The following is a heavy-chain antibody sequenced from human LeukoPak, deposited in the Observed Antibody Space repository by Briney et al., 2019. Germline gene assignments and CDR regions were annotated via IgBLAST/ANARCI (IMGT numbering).Heavy chain of an antibody. Sequence: QAGGSLRLSCAASGFTFSSYAMNWVRQAPGKGLEWVSTIAGSGGSTYYADSVKGRFTISRDNSKNTLHLQMNSLRAEDTAVYYCARLRGGWYFDLWGRGTLVTVSS. J-gene: IGHJ2*01. D-gene: IGHD3-10*01. V-gene: IGHV3-23*01. CDR1: GFTFSSYA. CDR2: IAGSGGST. CDR3: ARLRGGWYFDL.